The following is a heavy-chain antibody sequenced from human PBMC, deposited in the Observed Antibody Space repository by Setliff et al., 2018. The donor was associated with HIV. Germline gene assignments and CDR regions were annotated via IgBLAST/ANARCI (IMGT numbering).Heavy chain of an antibody. D-gene: IGHD3-10*01. V-gene: IGHV3-21*01. CDR1: GFTFSFYS. CDR2: ISGSGSYT. CDR3: ARGSSSSQQNFFDP. Sequence: GGSLRLACAASGFTFSFYSMNWVRQAPGEVLEWVSSISGSGSYTSYAGAVKGRFTISRDDAKNSLYPQMNSLRGEDTAVYYCARGSSSSQQNFFDPWGQGTLVTVSS. J-gene: IGHJ5*02.